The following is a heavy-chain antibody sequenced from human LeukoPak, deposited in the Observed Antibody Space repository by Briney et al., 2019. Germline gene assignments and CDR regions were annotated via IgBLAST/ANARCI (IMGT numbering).Heavy chain of an antibody. V-gene: IGHV4-38-2*01. CDR2: IYHSGST. D-gene: IGHD3-16*02. Sequence: PSETLSLTCAVSGYSISSGYYWGWIRQPPGKGLEWIGSIYHSGSTYYNPSLKSRVTISVDTSKNQFSLKLSSVTAADTAVYYCARLHYYDYVWGSYRYMGGSFDYWGQGTLVTVSS. J-gene: IGHJ4*01. CDR3: ARLHYYDYVWGSYRYMGGSFDY. CDR1: GYSISSGYY.